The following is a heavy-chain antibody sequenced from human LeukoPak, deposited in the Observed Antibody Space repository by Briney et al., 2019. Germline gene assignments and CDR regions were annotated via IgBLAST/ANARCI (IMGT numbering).Heavy chain of an antibody. D-gene: IGHD2-2*01. V-gene: IGHV3-30*04. CDR3: ARRGYQLPIDY. CDR1: GFTFSSYA. Sequence: GESLRLSCAASGFTFSSYAMHWVRQAPGKGLEWVAVISYDGSNKYYADSVKGRFTISRDNSKNTLYLQMNSLRAEDTAVYYCARRGYQLPIDYWGQGTLVTVSS. J-gene: IGHJ4*02. CDR2: ISYDGSNK.